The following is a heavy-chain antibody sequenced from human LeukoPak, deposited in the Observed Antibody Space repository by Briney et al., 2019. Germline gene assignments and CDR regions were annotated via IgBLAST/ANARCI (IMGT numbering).Heavy chain of an antibody. CDR3: VRSGYDYDWFDP. Sequence: SVKVSCKSSGGXFSDYSISWVRQAPGQGLEWMGRIIAILDTAHYAQKFQGRFTITADKSTTTVYMELSSLRSDDTAVYYCVRSGYDYDWFDPWGQGTLVTVSS. J-gene: IGHJ5*02. V-gene: IGHV1-69*08. D-gene: IGHD5-12*01. CDR1: GGXFSDYS. CDR2: IIAILDTA.